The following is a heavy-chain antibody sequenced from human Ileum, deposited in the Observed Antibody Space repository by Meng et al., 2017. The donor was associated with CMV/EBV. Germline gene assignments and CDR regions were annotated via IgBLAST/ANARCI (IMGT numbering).Heavy chain of an antibody. V-gene: IGHV1-69*05. J-gene: IGHJ5*02. CDR3: ARMERYSSSWFDP. Sequence: CKSSGGTFSSYAISWVRQAPGQGLAWMGGIIPIFGTANYAQKFQGRVTITTDESTSTAYMELSSLRSEDTAVYYCARMERYSSSWFDPWGQGTLVTVSS. CDR2: IIPIFGTA. D-gene: IGHD6-13*01. CDR1: GGTFSSYA.